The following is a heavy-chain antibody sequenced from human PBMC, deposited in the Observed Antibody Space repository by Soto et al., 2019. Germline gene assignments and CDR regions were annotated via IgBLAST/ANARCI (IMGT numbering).Heavy chain of an antibody. CDR3: ARGHSTDCSNGACSFFYNHEMDV. CDR1: GYSFTDYH. V-gene: IGHV1-2*04. J-gene: IGHJ6*02. Sequence: GGPVKVSCKASGYSFTDYHIHWVRQAPGQGLEWLGRINPKSGGTSTAQKFQGWVTMTRDRSISTVYMELTRLRSDDTAVYFCARGHSTDCSNGACSFFYNHEMDVWGQGTTVTV. D-gene: IGHD2-8*01. CDR2: INPKSGGT.